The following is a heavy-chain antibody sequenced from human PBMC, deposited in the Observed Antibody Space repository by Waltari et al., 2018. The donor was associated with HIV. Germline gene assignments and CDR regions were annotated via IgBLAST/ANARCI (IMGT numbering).Heavy chain of an antibody. CDR2: MNPNRVNT. CDR3: ARRYSSGNNIAGY. Sequence: QVQLVQSGAEVKKPGASVKVSCEASGYTFTSYDINWVRQATGQGLEWMGWMNPNRVNTGDAQKFQGRVTMTRITSRSTAYMELSSRRSEDTAVYYCARRYSSGNNIAGYWGQGTLVTVSS. J-gene: IGHJ4*02. D-gene: IGHD3-10*01. CDR1: GYTFTSYD. V-gene: IGHV1-8*01.